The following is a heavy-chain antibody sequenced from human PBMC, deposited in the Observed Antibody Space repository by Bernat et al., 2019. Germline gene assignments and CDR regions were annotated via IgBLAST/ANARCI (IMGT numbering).Heavy chain of an antibody. CDR2: MTGGGTT. J-gene: IGHJ6*03. V-gene: IGHV3-23*04. D-gene: IGHD2-21*01. CDR1: GFTFGTFA. Sequence: EVRLVESGGDLVQPGGSLRLSCAASGFTFGTFAMSWVRQAPGKGLEWVSAMTGGGTTYYADSVKGRVIISRDNSKNRLFMQMNSLTAEDTAVYYCAKFRGQLIRNYYMNVWGEGTTVTVS. CDR3: AKFRGQLIRNYYMNV.